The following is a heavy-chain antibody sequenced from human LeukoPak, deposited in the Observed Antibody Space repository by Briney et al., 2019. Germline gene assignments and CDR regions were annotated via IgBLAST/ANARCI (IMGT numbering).Heavy chain of an antibody. CDR2: ISGSGGST. CDR3: AKMALDYYDSSDHDY. CDR1: GFTFSSYG. J-gene: IGHJ4*02. D-gene: IGHD3-22*01. V-gene: IGHV3-23*01. Sequence: GGSLRLSCAASGFTFSSYGMSWVRQAPGKGLEWVSAISGSGGSTYYADSVKGRFTISRDNSKNTLYLQMNSLRAEDTAVYYCAKMALDYYDSSDHDYWGQGTLVTVSS.